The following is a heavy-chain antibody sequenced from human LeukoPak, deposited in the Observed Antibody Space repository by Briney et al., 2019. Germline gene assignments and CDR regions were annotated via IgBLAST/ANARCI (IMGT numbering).Heavy chain of an antibody. CDR3: ARARRSEDCSGGSCYHNWFDP. CDR2: INAGNGNT. Sequence: GASVKVSCKASGYTFTGYYMHWVRQAPGQRLEWMGWINAGNGNTKYSQKFQGRVTITRDTSASTAYMELSSLRSEDTAVYYCARARRSEDCSGGSCYHNWFDPWGQGTLVTVSS. V-gene: IGHV1-3*01. J-gene: IGHJ5*02. D-gene: IGHD2-15*01. CDR1: GYTFTGYY.